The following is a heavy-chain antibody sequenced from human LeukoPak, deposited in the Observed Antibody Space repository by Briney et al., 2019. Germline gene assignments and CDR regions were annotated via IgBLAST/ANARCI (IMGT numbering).Heavy chain of an antibody. Sequence: ASVKVSCTASGYTFTTSDINWVRQATGQGLEWMGWMNPNSGKTGSAQKFQGRLTMTKNTSTSTAYMEVNGLKFEDTAIYYCARGRPGPAGAGTYDFWGQGTLITVSS. CDR3: ARGRPGPAGAGTYDF. V-gene: IGHV1-8*01. CDR1: GYTFTTSD. J-gene: IGHJ4*02. D-gene: IGHD6-13*01. CDR2: MNPNSGKT.